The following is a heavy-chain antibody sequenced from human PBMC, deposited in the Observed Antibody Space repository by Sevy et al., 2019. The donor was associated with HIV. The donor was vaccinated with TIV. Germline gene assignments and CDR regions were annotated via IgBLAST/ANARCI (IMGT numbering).Heavy chain of an antibody. V-gene: IGHV3-15*01. Sequence: GGSLRLSCAASGFTFTYAWMTWVRQAPGKGLEWLGRIKSKADGGTIDYAAPVKGRFTISRDDSKNTLYLQMNSLKIEDTGVYYCSTDPIILLLVTDGMDVWGRGTTVTVSS. D-gene: IGHD2-8*02. CDR1: GFTFTYAW. J-gene: IGHJ6*02. CDR3: STDPIILLLVTDGMDV. CDR2: IKSKADGGTI.